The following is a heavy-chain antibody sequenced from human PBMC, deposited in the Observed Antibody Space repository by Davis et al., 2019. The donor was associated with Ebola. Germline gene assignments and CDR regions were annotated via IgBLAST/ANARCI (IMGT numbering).Heavy chain of an antibody. CDR3: AREGHYGDYKNWYFDL. Sequence: ASVTVSCMASGYTFTGYYMHWVRQASGQGLEWMGRINPNSGGTNYAQKFQGRVTMTREPSISTAYMELSRLRSDDTAVYYCAREGHYGDYKNWYFDLWGRGTLVTVSS. CDR1: GYTFTGYY. CDR2: INPNSGGT. J-gene: IGHJ2*01. D-gene: IGHD4-17*01. V-gene: IGHV1-2*06.